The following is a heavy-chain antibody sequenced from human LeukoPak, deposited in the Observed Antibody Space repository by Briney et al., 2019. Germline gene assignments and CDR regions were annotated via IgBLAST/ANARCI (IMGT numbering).Heavy chain of an antibody. J-gene: IGHJ4*02. CDR1: GYTFTSYG. CDR3: ARARGYYDTSSYCFDY. CDR2: ISAYNGNT. D-gene: IGHD3-22*01. V-gene: IGHV1-18*01. Sequence: ASVKVSCKASGYTFTSYGISWVRQAPGQGLEWMGWISAYNGNTNYAQKLQGRVTMTTDTSTSTAYMELRSLRSDDTAVYYCARARGYYDTSSYCFDYWGQGTLVTVSS.